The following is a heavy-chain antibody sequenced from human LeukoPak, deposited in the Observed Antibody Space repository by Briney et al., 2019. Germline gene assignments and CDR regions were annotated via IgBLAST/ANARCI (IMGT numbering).Heavy chain of an antibody. V-gene: IGHV3-48*04. Sequence: PGGSLRLSCAVSGFTFSSYSMNWVRQAPGKGREWVSYISSSSSSIYYPDSVKGRFTVSRDNGKNSLYLQMNSLRAEDTAVYYCARGDYYYYYYMDVWGKGTTVSVSS. CDR2: ISSSSSSI. J-gene: IGHJ6*03. CDR1: GFTFSSYS. CDR3: ARGDYYYYYYMDV.